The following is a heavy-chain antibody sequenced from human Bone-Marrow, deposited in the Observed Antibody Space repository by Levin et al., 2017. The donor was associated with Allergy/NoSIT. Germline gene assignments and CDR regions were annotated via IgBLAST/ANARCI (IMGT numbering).Heavy chain of an antibody. D-gene: IGHD6-19*01. Sequence: GESLKISCKGSGYSFTSYWIGWVRQMPGKGLEWMGIIYPGDSDTRYSPSFQGQVTISADKSISTAYLQWSSLKASDTAMYYCARQGAVAGDYYYYMDVWGKGTTVTVSS. V-gene: IGHV5-51*01. CDR1: GYSFTSYW. CDR3: ARQGAVAGDYYYYMDV. CDR2: IYPGDSDT. J-gene: IGHJ6*03.